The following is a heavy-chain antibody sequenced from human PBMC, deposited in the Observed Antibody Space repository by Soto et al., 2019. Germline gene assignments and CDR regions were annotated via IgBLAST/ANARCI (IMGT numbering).Heavy chain of an antibody. J-gene: IGHJ4*02. CDR2: INAGNGNS. CDR1: GYTFSSYA. D-gene: IGHD6-6*01. V-gene: IGHV1-3*01. CDR3: ARFYGSSAA. Sequence: QVQLVQSGAEVKKPGASVKVSCKASGYTFSSYAIHWVRQAPGQGLEWMGWINAGNGNSEYSQKFQGSVTITRDTSASTVYLELSSLSLEDTGVFFCARFYGSSAAWGQGSLLTVSS.